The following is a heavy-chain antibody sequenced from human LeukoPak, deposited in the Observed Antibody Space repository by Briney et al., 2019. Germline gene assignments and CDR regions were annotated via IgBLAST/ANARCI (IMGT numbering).Heavy chain of an antibody. J-gene: IGHJ4*02. D-gene: IGHD1-26*01. CDR3: SKERREHSRDNYFDY. CDR1: GFTFSNYA. Sequence: GGPLRLSCVASGFTFSNYAMSWVRLAPGRGLEGVSFISGSGLTTFSAASVKGRFTLSRDNSKTTLYLQMNSLRAEDTAVYYCSKERREHSRDNYFDYWGQGTLVTVSS. V-gene: IGHV3-23*01. CDR2: ISGSGLTT.